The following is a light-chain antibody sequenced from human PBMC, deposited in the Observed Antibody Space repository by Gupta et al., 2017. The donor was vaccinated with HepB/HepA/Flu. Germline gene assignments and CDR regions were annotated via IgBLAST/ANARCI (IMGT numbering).Light chain of an antibody. Sequence: PGQSITISCTGTSSDVGGYNYVSWYQQHPGKAPKLMIYDVSNRPSGVSNRFSGSKSGNTASLTISGLQAEDEADYYCSSYTSSSTVVFGGGTKLTVL. V-gene: IGLV2-14*04. J-gene: IGLJ2*01. CDR2: DVS. CDR1: SSDVGGYNY. CDR3: SSYTSSSTVV.